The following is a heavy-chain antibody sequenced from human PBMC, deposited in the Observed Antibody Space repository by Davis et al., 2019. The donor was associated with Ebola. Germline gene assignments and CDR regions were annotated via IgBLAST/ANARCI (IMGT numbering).Heavy chain of an antibody. CDR1: GFSVTSNY. CDR2: ISYDGSNK. J-gene: IGHJ6*02. V-gene: IGHV3-30-3*01. CDR3: ARDGTGYDFWSGYRYYYYGMDV. Sequence: PGGSLRLSCEASGFSVTSNYMNWVRQAPGKGLEWVAVISYDGSNKYYADSVKGRLTISRDNSKNTLYLQMNSLRAEDTAVYYCARDGTGYDFWSGYRYYYYGMDVWGQGTTVAVSS. D-gene: IGHD3-3*01.